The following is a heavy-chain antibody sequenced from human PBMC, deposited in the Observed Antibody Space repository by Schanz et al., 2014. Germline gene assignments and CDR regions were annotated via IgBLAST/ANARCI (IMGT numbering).Heavy chain of an antibody. V-gene: IGHV1-18*01. Sequence: QVQLVQSGGEVKTPGASVKVSCKASGYTFTRSGISWVRQAPGQGLEWMGWIGGSDGNTNFAQKFQGRVTMTEDTSTDTAYMELSSLRSEDTAVYYCATDHIAAAGSQYFYYYGMGVWGQGTTVTVSS. CDR2: IGGSDGNT. CDR3: ATDHIAAAGSQYFYYYGMGV. J-gene: IGHJ6*02. CDR1: GYTFTRSG. D-gene: IGHD6-13*01.